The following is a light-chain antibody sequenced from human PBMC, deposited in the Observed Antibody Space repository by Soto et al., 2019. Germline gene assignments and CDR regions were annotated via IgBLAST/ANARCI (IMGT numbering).Light chain of an antibody. CDR3: CSYAGNYTWV. Sequence: QSVLTQPRSVSGSPGQSVTISCTGTSSDVGGYNYVSWYQHHPGKAPKLLIFDVTKRPSGVPDRFSGSKSAYTASLTISGLQAEDEADYYCCSYAGNYTWVFGGGTKVTVL. CDR2: DVT. CDR1: SSDVGGYNY. J-gene: IGLJ3*02. V-gene: IGLV2-11*01.